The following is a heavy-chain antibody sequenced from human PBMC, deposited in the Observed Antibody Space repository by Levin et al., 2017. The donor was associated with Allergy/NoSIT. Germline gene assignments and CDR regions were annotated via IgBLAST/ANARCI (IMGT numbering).Heavy chain of an antibody. CDR2: IIPIFGTA. CDR1: GGTFSSYA. CDR3: ARDQEEMATAMGAFDI. V-gene: IGHV1-69*13. J-gene: IGHJ3*02. D-gene: IGHD5-24*01. Sequence: VASVKVSCKASGGTFSSYAISWVRQAPGQGLEWMGGIIPIFGTANYAQKFQGRVTITADESTSTAYMELSSLRSEDTAVYYCARDQEEMATAMGAFDIWGQGTMVTVSS.